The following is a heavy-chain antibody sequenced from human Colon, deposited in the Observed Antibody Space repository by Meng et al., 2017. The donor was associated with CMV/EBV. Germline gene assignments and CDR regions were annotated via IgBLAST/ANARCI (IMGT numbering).Heavy chain of an antibody. V-gene: IGHV5-51*01. J-gene: IGHJ4*02. D-gene: IGHD6-13*01. CDR3: ARFVASAGRWDYFDY. CDR1: GYSFTTKW. CDR2: IYPGDSDT. Sequence: GESLKISCQGSGYSFTTKWIGWVRQMPGKGLECMGIIYPGDSDTRYNPSFQGQVTISADKSTRTAYLQWNSLKDSDTAMYYCARFVASAGRWDYFDYWGQGTLVTVSS.